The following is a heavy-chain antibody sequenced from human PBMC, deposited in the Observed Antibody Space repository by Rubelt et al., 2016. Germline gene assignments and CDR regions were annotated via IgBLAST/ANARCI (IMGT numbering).Heavy chain of an antibody. CDR3: AKGGIGEDGLES. Sequence: GGRLVQPGGSLRLSCAASGFTFRNYAMTWVRQASGKGLEWVSSIGSNSYTYYADSVRGRFTISRDNSENTLYLQMNSLRAEDTAKDFCAKGGIGEDGLESWGQGTLVTVSS. D-gene: IGHD6-13*01. J-gene: IGHJ4*02. CDR2: IGSNSYT. CDR1: GFTFRNYA. V-gene: IGHV3-23*01.